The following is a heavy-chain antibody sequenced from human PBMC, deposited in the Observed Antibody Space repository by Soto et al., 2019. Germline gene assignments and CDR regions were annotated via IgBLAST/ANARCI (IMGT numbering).Heavy chain of an antibody. CDR1: GFTVSSNY. V-gene: IGHV3-53*04. Sequence: GGSLRLSCAASGFTVSSNYMSWVRQAPGKGLEWVSVIYSGGSTYYADSVKGRFTISRHNSKNTLYLQMNSLRAEDTAVYYCARDVLDCSGGSCPYYYYYYMDVWGKGTTVTVSS. CDR3: ARDVLDCSGGSCPYYYYYYMDV. D-gene: IGHD2-15*01. J-gene: IGHJ6*03. CDR2: IYSGGST.